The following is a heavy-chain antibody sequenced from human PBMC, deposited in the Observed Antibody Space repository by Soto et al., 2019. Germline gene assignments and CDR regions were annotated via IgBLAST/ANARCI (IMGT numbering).Heavy chain of an antibody. CDR1: GGSISGYY. CDR2: MYNTGST. CDR3: ARLGGYYQAFDQ. J-gene: IGHJ4*02. V-gene: IGHV4-59*08. Sequence: PSETLSLTCTVSGGSISGYYWSWIRQPPGKGLEWIGYMYNTGSTTYSPSLKSRVTISLDTSKNQFSLKLNSVTAADTAVYYRARLGGYYQAFDQWGQGSLVTVSS. D-gene: IGHD3-22*01.